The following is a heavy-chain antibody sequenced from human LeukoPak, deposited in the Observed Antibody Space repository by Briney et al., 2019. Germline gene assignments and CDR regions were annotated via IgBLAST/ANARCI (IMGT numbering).Heavy chain of an antibody. CDR2: IYYSGST. Sequence: SETLSLTCTVSGGFINTFYWSWLRQPPGKGLEWIGYIYYSGSTNYNPSLKSRVTISVDTSKNQFSLRLSSVTAADTAVYYCAREDPQTTVPEGLDVWGQGTTVTVSS. V-gene: IGHV4-59*01. CDR1: GGFINTFY. J-gene: IGHJ6*02. D-gene: IGHD4-17*01. CDR3: AREDPQTTVPEGLDV.